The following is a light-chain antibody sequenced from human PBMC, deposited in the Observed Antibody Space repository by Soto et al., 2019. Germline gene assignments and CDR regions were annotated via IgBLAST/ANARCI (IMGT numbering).Light chain of an antibody. V-gene: IGLV2-11*01. CDR3: CSYAGSRRV. J-gene: IGLJ1*01. CDR2: DVN. Sequence: QSVLTQPRSVSGSPGQSVTISCTGTSSDVGGFNSVSWYQQHPGKAPKLMIYDVNKRPSGVPDRFSGSKSGSTASLTISGLQAEDEADYYCCSYAGSRRVFGTGTKGTVL. CDR1: SSDVGGFNS.